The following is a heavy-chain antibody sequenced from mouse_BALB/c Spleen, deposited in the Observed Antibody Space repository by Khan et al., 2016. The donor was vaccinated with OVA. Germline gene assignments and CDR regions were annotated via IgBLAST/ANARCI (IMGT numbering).Heavy chain of an antibody. CDR3: ARREKYGYDPSWFAY. Sequence: QVQLQQPGAELVRPGASVKLSCKASGYTFTSYWMNWVKLRPGQGLEWIGMIDPSDSETHYNQMFKDKATLTVDKSSSTAYMQLSNLTSEDSAVYYCARREKYGYDPSWFAYWGQGTLVTVSA. D-gene: IGHD2-2*01. J-gene: IGHJ3*01. CDR2: IDPSDSET. V-gene: IGHV1-61*01. CDR1: GYTFTSYW.